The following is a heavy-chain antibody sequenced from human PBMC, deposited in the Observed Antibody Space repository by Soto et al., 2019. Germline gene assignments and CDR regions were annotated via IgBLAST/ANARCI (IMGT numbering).Heavy chain of an antibody. CDR2: ISWNSDSI. J-gene: IGHJ4*02. V-gene: IGHV3-9*01. Sequence: EAQLVESGGGFVQPGRSLRLSCVGSGFIFDDFAIHWVRQAPGKGLEWVSGISWNSDSIGYADSVKGRFTISRDNAKNALYLQMNSLRVEDTALYYCTKVGGLYDFWSGPLHFDLWGQGTLVTVSS. D-gene: IGHD3-3*01. CDR1: GFIFDDFA. CDR3: TKVGGLYDFWSGPLHFDL.